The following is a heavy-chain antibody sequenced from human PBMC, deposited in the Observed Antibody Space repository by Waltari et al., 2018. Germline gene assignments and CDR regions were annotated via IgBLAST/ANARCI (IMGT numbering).Heavy chain of an antibody. D-gene: IGHD1-26*01. CDR2: IYYGGSA. V-gene: IGHV4-39*01. Sequence: QVQLQESGPGLVKPSETLSLVCSVSGGSITSLGDYWAWIRQPPGKGLEWIGSIYYGGSAFYNPSLNSRVTLSFDTSKNQFSLHLRSATAADTAVYYCTDGRGRFEYWGQGTLVTVS. J-gene: IGHJ4*02. CDR3: TDGRGRFEY. CDR1: GGSITSLGDY.